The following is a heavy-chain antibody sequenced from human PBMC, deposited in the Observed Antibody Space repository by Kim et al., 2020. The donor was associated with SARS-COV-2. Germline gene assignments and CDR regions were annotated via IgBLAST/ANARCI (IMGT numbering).Heavy chain of an antibody. D-gene: IGHD4-17*01. J-gene: IGHJ4*02. CDR3: ARVPVTTVIYFDS. V-gene: IGHV4-61*01. CDR1: DGSVSSGRYY. Sequence: SETLSLTCTVSDGSVSSGRYYWSWIRQPPGKGLEWIGFIYYSGSTNYNPSLKSRLTMSVDTSKNQFSLKLSSVTAADTALYYCARVPVTTVIYFDSWGQG. CDR2: IYYSGST.